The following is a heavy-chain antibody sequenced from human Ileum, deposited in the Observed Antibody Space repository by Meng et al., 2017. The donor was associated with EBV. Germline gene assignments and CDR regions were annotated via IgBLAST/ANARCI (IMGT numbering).Heavy chain of an antibody. Sequence: QVQLRGPGPRLVKPSGTRSPTCAVPGGSVISNNWWSWVRQPPGKGLEWIGEIFHIGSTNNSPSLKSRVTISVDNSKNQFSLSLTSVTAADTAIYYCAKVSLTGTFYDHWGQGILVTVSS. CDR1: GGSVISNNW. D-gene: IGHD3-9*01. CDR2: IFHIGST. CDR3: AKVSLTGTFYDH. J-gene: IGHJ4*02. V-gene: IGHV4-4*02.